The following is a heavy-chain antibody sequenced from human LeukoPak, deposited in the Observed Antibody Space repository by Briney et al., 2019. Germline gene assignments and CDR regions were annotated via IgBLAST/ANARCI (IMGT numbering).Heavy chain of an antibody. Sequence: ASVKVSCKASGYTFTGYYMHWVRQAPGQGLEWMGWINPNSGGTDYAQKFQGWVTMTRDTSISTAYMELSRLRSDDTAVYYCARAPSRDVVVPAVDRGAFDIWGQGTMVTVSS. V-gene: IGHV1-2*04. CDR2: INPNSGGT. J-gene: IGHJ3*02. CDR1: GYTFTGYY. CDR3: ARAPSRDVVVPAVDRGAFDI. D-gene: IGHD2-2*01.